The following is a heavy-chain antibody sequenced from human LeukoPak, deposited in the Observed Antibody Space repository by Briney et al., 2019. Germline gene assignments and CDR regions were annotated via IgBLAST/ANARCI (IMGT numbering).Heavy chain of an antibody. CDR3: ARGARAWDFDY. D-gene: IGHD7-27*01. CDR2: VNSDGGAT. CDR1: GFTLSNYW. V-gene: IGHV3-74*01. Sequence: PGGSLRLSCAASGFTLSNYWMHWVRQAPGKWLVWVSRVNSDGGATTYADSVQGRFTISRDNPKNTIYLQMNSLRPEDTAVYYCARGARAWDFDYWGRGTPVTVSS. J-gene: IGHJ4*02.